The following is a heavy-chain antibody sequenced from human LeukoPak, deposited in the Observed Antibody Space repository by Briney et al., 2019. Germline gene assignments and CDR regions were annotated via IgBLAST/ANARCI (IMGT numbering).Heavy chain of an antibody. CDR3: ATYDFWSAEFDY. J-gene: IGHJ4*02. V-gene: IGHV3-21*01. CDR2: ISSSSSYI. D-gene: IGHD3-3*01. Sequence: PGGSLRLSCAASGFTFGSYSMNWVRQAPGKGLEWVSSISSSSSYIYYADSVKGRFTISRDNAKNSLYLQMNSLRAEDTAVYYCATYDFWSAEFDYWGQGALVTVSS. CDR1: GFTFGSYS.